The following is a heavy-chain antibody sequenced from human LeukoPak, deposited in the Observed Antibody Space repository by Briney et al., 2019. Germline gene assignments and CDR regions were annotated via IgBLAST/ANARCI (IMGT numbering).Heavy chain of an antibody. Sequence: ASVKVSCQASGYTFTSYYTHWVRQAPGQGLEWMGIINPSGGTTNYAQKFQGRGTMTRDTSTSTDYLELTSLRSEDTAVYYCARDSGDWTVDYWGQGTLVTVSS. CDR1: GYTFTSYY. CDR2: INPSGGTT. D-gene: IGHD2-21*02. J-gene: IGHJ4*02. V-gene: IGHV1-46*01. CDR3: ARDSGDWTVDY.